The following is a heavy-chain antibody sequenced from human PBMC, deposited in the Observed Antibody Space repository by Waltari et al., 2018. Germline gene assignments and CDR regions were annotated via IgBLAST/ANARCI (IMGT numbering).Heavy chain of an antibody. CDR3: ARESGSGSKRFDY. D-gene: IGHD3-10*01. CDR2: IYSGGST. V-gene: IGHV3-53*01. CDR1: GFTVSSNY. J-gene: IGHJ4*02. Sequence: EVQLVESGGGLIQPGGSLRLSCAASGFTVSSNYMSWVRQAPGKGLEWVSVIYSGGSTYYADSVKGRFTISRDNSKNTLYLQMNSLRAEDTAVYYCARESGSGSKRFDYWGQGTLVTVSS.